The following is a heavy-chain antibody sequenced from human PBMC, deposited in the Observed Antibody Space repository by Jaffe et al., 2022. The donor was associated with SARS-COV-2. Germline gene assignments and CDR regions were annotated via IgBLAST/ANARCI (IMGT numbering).Heavy chain of an antibody. Sequence: QVQLQESGPGLVKPSQTLSLTCTVSGGSISSGSYYWSWIRQPAGKGLEWIGRIYTSGSTNYNPSLKSRVTISVDTSKNQFSLKLSSVTAADTAVYYCARTCGGDCYPYYFDYWGQGTLVTVSS. D-gene: IGHD2-21*02. V-gene: IGHV4-61*02. CDR2: IYTSGST. CDR1: GGSISSGSYY. CDR3: ARTCGGDCYPYYFDY. J-gene: IGHJ4*02.